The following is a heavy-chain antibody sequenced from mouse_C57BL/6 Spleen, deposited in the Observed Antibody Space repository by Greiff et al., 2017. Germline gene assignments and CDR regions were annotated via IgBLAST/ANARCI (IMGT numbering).Heavy chain of an antibody. CDR3: ATYYGSSWFAY. V-gene: IGHV1-52*01. CDR1: GYTFTSSW. D-gene: IGHD1-1*01. CDR2: IDPSDSAT. J-gene: IGHJ3*01. Sequence: QVQLQQPGAELVRPGSSVKLSCKASGYTFTSSWMHWVKQRPIQGLEWIGNIDPSDSATHYNPKFKDKATLTVDKSSSTAYMQLSSLTSEDSAVYYCATYYGSSWFAYWGQGTLVTVSA.